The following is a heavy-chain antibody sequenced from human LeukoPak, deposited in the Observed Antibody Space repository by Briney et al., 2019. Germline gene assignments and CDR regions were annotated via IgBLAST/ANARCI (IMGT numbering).Heavy chain of an antibody. D-gene: IGHD2-15*01. CDR2: ISAYNGNT. J-gene: IGHJ4*02. CDR3: ARDLAGGGVAATLGFDY. V-gene: IGHV1-18*01. Sequence: ASVKVSCKASGYTFTSYGISWVRQAPGQGLEWMGWISAYNGNTNYAQKLQGRVTMTTDTSTSTAYMELRSLRSDDTAVYYCARDLAGGGVAATLGFDYWGQGTLVTVSS. CDR1: GYTFTSYG.